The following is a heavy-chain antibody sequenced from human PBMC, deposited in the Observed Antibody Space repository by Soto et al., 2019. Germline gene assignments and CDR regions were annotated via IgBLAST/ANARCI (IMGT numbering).Heavy chain of an antibody. CDR2: ISSSSSYT. CDR3: ARPLGENDYVD. CDR1: GFTFSDYY. J-gene: IGHJ4*02. D-gene: IGHD4-17*01. Sequence: QVQPVESGGGLVKPGGSLRLSCAASGFTFSDYYMSWIRQAPGKGLEWVSYISSSSSYTNYADSVKGRFTISRDNAKNSLYLQMNSLRAEDTAVYYCARPLGENDYVDWGQGTLVTVSS. V-gene: IGHV3-11*06.